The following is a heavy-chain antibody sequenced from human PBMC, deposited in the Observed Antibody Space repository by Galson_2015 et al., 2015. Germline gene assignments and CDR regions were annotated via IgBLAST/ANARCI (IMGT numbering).Heavy chain of an antibody. Sequence: VSGGSVSSGSYYWSWIRQPPGKGLEWIGYIYYSESTNYNPSLKSRVTISVDTSKNQFSLKLSSVTAADTAVYYCARHGYSGYGAGWFDPWGQGTLVTVSS. CDR3: ARHGYSGYGAGWFDP. J-gene: IGHJ5*02. CDR1: GGSVSSGSYY. CDR2: IYYSEST. D-gene: IGHD5-12*01. V-gene: IGHV4-61*01.